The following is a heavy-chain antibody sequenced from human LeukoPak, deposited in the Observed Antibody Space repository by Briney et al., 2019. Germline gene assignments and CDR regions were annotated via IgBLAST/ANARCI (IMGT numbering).Heavy chain of an antibody. CDR2: MEEDGGEK. J-gene: IGHJ2*01. Sequence: PGGSLRLSCAASGFIFSPYWVTWVRQAPGMGLEWVANMEEDGGEKFYVDSVRGRFTITRDNAKNSLYLQMNSLRVEDTGVYYCARVRTEWYIDLWGRGTLVTVST. D-gene: IGHD2-8*02. CDR1: GFIFSPYW. CDR3: ARVRTEWYIDL. V-gene: IGHV3-7*01.